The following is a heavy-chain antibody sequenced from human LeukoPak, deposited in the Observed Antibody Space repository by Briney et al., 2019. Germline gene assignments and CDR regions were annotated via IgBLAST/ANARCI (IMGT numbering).Heavy chain of an antibody. V-gene: IGHV4-59*08. D-gene: IGHD4-23*01. Sequence: SETLSLTCIVSGGSISSYYWSWIRQPPGKGLEWIGYIYYSGSTNYNPSLKSRVTISVDTSKNQFSLKLSSVTAADTAVYYCAGDYGGNSGFDYWGQGTLVTVSS. CDR1: GGSISSYY. CDR3: AGDYGGNSGFDY. CDR2: IYYSGST. J-gene: IGHJ4*02.